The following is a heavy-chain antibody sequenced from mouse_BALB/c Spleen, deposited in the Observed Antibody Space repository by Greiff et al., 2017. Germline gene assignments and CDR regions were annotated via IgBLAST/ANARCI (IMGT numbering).Heavy chain of an antibody. CDR2: ISYSGST. V-gene: IGHV3-8*02. Sequence: EVKLVESGPSLVKPSQTLSLTCSVTGDSITSGYWNWIRKFPGNKLEYMGYISYSGSTYYNPSLKSRISITRDTSKNQYYLQLNSVTTEDTATYYCARSPYYYGSSPFAYWGQGTLVTVSA. D-gene: IGHD1-1*01. CDR1: GDSITSGY. CDR3: ARSPYYYGSSPFAY. J-gene: IGHJ3*01.